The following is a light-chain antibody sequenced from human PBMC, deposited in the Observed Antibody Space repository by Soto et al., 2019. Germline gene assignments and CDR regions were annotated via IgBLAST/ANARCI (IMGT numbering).Light chain of an antibody. V-gene: IGKV3-20*01. CDR2: ATS. CDR3: QQYGSSLPIT. CDR1: QSVGRNY. J-gene: IGKJ5*01. Sequence: EILLTQSPGTLSLSPGEGATLSCRASQSVGRNYLAWYQQKPGHAPRLLIYATSNRATGIPDRFSGSGSGTDFTLTISRLEHEDFAVYYCQQYGSSLPITFGQGTRLEIK.